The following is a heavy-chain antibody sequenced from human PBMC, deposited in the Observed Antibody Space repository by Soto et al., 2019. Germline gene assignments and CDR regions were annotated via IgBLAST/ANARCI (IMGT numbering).Heavy chain of an antibody. J-gene: IGHJ6*02. D-gene: IGHD3-10*01. CDR3: ASLRISYALDV. CDR2: MNQDGGKK. Sequence: EVQLVESGGGLVQPGGSLRLSCTVSGFTFGDYWMTWVRQAPGKGLEWVANMNQDGGKKFYADSVTGRFTISRDNAKNSLYLQMNSLRAEDTAVYYCASLRISYALDVWGQGTTVTVSS. CDR1: GFTFGDYW. V-gene: IGHV3-7*03.